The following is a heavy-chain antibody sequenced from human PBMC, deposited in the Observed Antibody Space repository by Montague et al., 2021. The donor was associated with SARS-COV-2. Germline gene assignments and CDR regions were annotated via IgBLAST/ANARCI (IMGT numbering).Heavy chain of an antibody. CDR1: GGSISSYY. V-gene: IGHV4-59*01. CDR2: IYYSGST. Sequence: ETLSLTGTVSGGSISSYYWNWIRQSPGKGLEWIGYIYYSGSTKYNASVNSRVTISVDTSKSQMSLRLNSVTAADTAVYYCAGDRGRFWHFDLWGRGTLVTVSS. J-gene: IGHJ2*01. CDR3: AGDRGRFWHFDL. D-gene: IGHD5-12*01.